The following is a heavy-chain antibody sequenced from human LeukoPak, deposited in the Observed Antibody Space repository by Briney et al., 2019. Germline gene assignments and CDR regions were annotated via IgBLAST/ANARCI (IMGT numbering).Heavy chain of an antibody. V-gene: IGHV3-33*01. Sequence: GGSLRLSCVASGFTFSNYGMHWVRQAPGKGLEWVTVIWYDATNKYYADSVKGRFNISRDNSKNTLYLQMNSLRADDTAVYYCARDRGYGSGSYSLDYWGQGTLVNVPS. J-gene: IGHJ4*02. D-gene: IGHD3-10*01. CDR3: ARDRGYGSGSYSLDY. CDR2: IWYDATNK. CDR1: GFTFSNYG.